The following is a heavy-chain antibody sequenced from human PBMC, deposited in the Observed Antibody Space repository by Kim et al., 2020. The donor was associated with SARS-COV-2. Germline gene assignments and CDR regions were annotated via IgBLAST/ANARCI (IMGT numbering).Heavy chain of an antibody. D-gene: IGHD3-10*01. V-gene: IGHV3-23*01. CDR2: ISGSGGST. CDR1: GFTFSSYA. CDR3: AKGFKRLLWFGELKGPDAFDI. J-gene: IGHJ3*02. Sequence: GGSLRLSCAASGFTFSSYAMSWVRQAPGKGLEWVSAISGSGGSTYYADSVKGRFTISRDNSKNTLYLQMNSLRAEDTAVYYCAKGFKRLLWFGELKGPDAFDIWGQGTMVTVSS.